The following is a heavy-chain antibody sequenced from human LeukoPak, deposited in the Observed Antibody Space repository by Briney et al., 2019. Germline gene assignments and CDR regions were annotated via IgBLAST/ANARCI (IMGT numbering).Heavy chain of an antibody. CDR2: INEDGSIT. Sequence: PGGSLRLSCAVSGFTFRTYWMHWVRQVPGEGLVWVSRINEDGSITNYADSVKGRFSISRDNAKNTLYLQMNSLRAEDTAVYYCAALDPALGYYYYGMDVWGQGTTVTVSS. J-gene: IGHJ6*02. V-gene: IGHV3-74*01. CDR1: GFTFRTYW. CDR3: AALDPALGYYYYGMDV.